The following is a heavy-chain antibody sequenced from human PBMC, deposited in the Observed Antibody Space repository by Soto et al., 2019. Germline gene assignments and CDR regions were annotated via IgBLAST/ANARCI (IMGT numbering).Heavy chain of an antibody. CDR3: ARVRDSNYPSYFDY. J-gene: IGHJ4*02. CDR1: GFSLSNHW. V-gene: IGHV3-7*01. Sequence: EVQVVESGGGLVQPGGSLRLSCAASGFSLSNHWMGWVRQAPGKGLEWVANIKSDGSEMYYVDSVKGRFIISRDNARNSQYLQMNSLRAEDTAVYYCARVRDSNYPSYFDYWGQGTLVTVSS. CDR2: IKSDGSEM. D-gene: IGHD4-4*01.